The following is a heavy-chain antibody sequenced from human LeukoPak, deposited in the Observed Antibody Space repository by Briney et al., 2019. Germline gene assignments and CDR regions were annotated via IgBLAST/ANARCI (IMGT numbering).Heavy chain of an antibody. Sequence: SLTLSHPPSGLRFSSFSMHWLRQAPPTGMEWVAVKSYDGHNEFNADSFKGRFTISRDSSKNTLYLQMNILRAADTAVYYCAKSGTSGWNAGSPFDPWGQGTLVTVSS. J-gene: IGHJ5*02. D-gene: IGHD6-19*01. CDR2: KSYDGHNE. CDR3: AKSGTSGWNAGSPFDP. CDR1: GLRFSSFS. V-gene: IGHV3-30-3*02.